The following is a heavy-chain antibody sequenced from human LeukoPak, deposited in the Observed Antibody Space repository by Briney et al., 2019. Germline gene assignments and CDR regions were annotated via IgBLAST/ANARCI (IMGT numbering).Heavy chain of an antibody. D-gene: IGHD3-10*01. CDR3: AGDVTVRGSPYRRYFDF. CDR1: GASITSSNYY. V-gene: IGHV4-39*07. CDR2: LYDAGNT. J-gene: IGHJ4*02. Sequence: SETLSLTCTVSGASITSSNYYWARIRQPPGKGLEWIGSLYDAGNTYYNPSLKSRVAISVDTAKKQVSLRLTSLTAADTAVYYCAGDVTVRGSPYRRYFDFWGQGSLVAVSS.